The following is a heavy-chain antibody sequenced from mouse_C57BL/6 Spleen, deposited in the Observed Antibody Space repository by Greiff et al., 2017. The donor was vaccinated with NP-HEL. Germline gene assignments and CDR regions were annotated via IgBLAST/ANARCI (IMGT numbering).Heavy chain of an antibody. Sequence: QVQLQQSGPELVKPGASVKISCKASGYTFTDYYINWVKQRPGQGLEWIGWIYPGSGNTKYNEKFKGKATLTVDTSSSTAYMQLSSLTSEDSAVYFCARSPPSYYGSKLFLAYWGQGTLVTVSA. CDR3: ARSPPSYYGSKLFLAY. D-gene: IGHD1-1*01. CDR1: GYTFTDYY. V-gene: IGHV1-84*01. CDR2: IYPGSGNT. J-gene: IGHJ3*01.